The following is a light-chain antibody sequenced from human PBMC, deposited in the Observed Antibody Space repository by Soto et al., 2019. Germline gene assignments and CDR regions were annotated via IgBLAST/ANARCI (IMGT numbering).Light chain of an antibody. Sequence: EIPKTPSASFPFSYVRERVTFTFLASQGIGTYLGWYQQKPGKAPNLLIYGASSLQTGVPSRFSASGSGTDFTLTITSLQPEDFATYYCQQTNSFPFTFGQGTRLEIK. CDR3: QQTNSFPFT. CDR1: QGIGTY. V-gene: IGKV1-12*01. CDR2: GAS. J-gene: IGKJ5*01.